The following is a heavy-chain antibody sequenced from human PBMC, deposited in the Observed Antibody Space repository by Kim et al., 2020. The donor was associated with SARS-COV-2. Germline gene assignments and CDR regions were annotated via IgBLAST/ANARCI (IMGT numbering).Heavy chain of an antibody. V-gene: IGHV5-10-1*01. D-gene: IGHD3-9*01. CDR1: GYSFTSYW. CDR2: IDPSDSYT. Sequence: GESLKISCKGSGYSFTSYWISWVRQMPGKGLEWMGRIDPSDSYTNYSPSFQCHVTISADKSISTAYLQWSSLKASDTALYYCASLTYYDILTGYYWDDYWGQGTLVTVSS. CDR3: ASLTYYDILTGYYWDDY. J-gene: IGHJ4*02.